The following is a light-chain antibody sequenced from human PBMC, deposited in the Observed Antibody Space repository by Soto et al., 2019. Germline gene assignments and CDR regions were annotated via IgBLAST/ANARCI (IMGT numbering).Light chain of an antibody. V-gene: IGLV2-14*01. J-gene: IGLJ2*01. CDR2: EVR. CDR1: SSDIGSYNY. CDR3: CSYTSISTSAV. Sequence: QSALAQPASVSGSPGQSITISCTGTSSDIGSYNYVAWYQQFPGKTPKLIIYEVRNRPSGVSFRFSGSKSGNTASLTISGLQTEDEADYYCCSYTSISTSAVFGGGTQLTVL.